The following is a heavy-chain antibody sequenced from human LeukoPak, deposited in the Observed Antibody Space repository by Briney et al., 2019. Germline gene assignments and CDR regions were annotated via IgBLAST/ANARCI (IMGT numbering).Heavy chain of an antibody. CDR1: GLTFSSYC. Sequence: GGSLRLSCAASGLTFSSYCMHWVRQTPGKGLEWVAFIRYDGSNKYYADSVKGRFTISRDNSKNRLYLQMNSLRAEDTAVYYCAKDWEIVVVPAAMNYWGQGTLVTVSS. CDR3: AKDWEIVVVPAAMNY. V-gene: IGHV3-30*02. D-gene: IGHD2-2*01. J-gene: IGHJ4*02. CDR2: IRYDGSNK.